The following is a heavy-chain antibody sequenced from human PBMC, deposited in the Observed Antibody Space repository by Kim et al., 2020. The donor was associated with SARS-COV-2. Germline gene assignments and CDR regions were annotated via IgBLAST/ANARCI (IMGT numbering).Heavy chain of an antibody. CDR2: INHSGST. CDR3: ARGRGRRDSSGYYFDY. CDR1: GGSFSGYY. Sequence: SETLSLTCAVYGGSFSGYYWSWIRQPPGKGLEWIGEINHSGSTNYNPSLKSRVTISVDTSKNQFSLKLSSVTAADTAVYYCARGRGRRDSSGYYFDYWGQGTLVTVSS. D-gene: IGHD3-22*01. V-gene: IGHV4-34*01. J-gene: IGHJ4*02.